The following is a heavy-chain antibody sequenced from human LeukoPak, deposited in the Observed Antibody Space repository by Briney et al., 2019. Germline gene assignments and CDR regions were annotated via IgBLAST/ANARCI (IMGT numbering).Heavy chain of an antibody. CDR1: GFTFSSYW. Sequence: GGSLRLSCAASGFTFSSYWMSWVRQAPGKGLEWVANIKQDGSEKYYVDSVKGRFTISRDNAKNSLYLQMTGLRAEDTAVYYCARGAYGDYVSTYWGQGTLVTVSS. CDR3: ARGAYGDYVSTY. V-gene: IGHV3-7*01. D-gene: IGHD4-17*01. J-gene: IGHJ4*02. CDR2: IKQDGSEK.